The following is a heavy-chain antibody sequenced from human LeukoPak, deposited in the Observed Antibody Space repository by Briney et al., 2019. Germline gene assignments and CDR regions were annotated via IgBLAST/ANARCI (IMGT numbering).Heavy chain of an antibody. D-gene: IGHD3-3*01. J-gene: IGHJ3*02. CDR1: GYTFTSYG. CDR3: ARDIVYYFLRGYGPSPYSNDACDM. CDR2: ISAYNGNT. Sequence: ASVKVSCKASGYTFTSYGISWVRQAPGQGLEWMGWISAYNGNTNYAQKLQGRVTMTTDTSTSTAYMELRSLRSDDTDVYYCARDIVYYFLRGYGPSPYSNDACDMWREGTRLTLP. V-gene: IGHV1-18*01.